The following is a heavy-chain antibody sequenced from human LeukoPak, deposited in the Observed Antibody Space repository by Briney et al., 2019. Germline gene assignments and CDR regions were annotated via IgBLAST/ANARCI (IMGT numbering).Heavy chain of an antibody. J-gene: IGHJ3*02. Sequence: SETLSLTCTVSGGSISSYYWSWIRQPPGKGLEWIGYIYCSGSTNYNPSLKSRVTISVDTSKNQFSLKLSSVTAADTAVYYCARGYSDDAFDIWGQGTMVTVSS. CDR1: GGSISSYY. V-gene: IGHV4-59*01. D-gene: IGHD1-26*01. CDR2: IYCSGST. CDR3: ARGYSDDAFDI.